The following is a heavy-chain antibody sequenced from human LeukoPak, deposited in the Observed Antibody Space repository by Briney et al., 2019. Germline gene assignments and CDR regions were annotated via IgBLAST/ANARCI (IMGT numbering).Heavy chain of an antibody. CDR2: IYTSGST. Sequence: SETLSLTCTVSGGSISSYYWSWIRQPAGKGLEWIGRIYTSGSTNYNPSLKSRVTMSVDTSKNQFSLKLSSVTAADTAVYYCARGHDGWTPAANWFDPWGQGTLVTVSS. J-gene: IGHJ5*02. V-gene: IGHV4-4*07. D-gene: IGHD2-2*01. CDR1: GGSISSYY. CDR3: ARGHDGWTPAANWFDP.